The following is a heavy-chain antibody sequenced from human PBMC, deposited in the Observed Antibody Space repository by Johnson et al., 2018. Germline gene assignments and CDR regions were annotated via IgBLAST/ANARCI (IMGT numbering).Heavy chain of an antibody. J-gene: IGHJ6*02. Sequence: VQLVESGGGLVQPGGSXRLSCAASGFTFSDYYMSWVRQAPGKGLEWVSAISGSGGSTYYADSVKGRFTISRDNSKNSLYLQMNSLRAEDTAVYYCAQRDIVVEPGAMSHYGMDVWGQGTTVTVSS. V-gene: IGHV3-23*04. CDR1: GFTFSDYY. CDR2: ISGSGGST. D-gene: IGHD2-2*01. CDR3: AQRDIVVEPGAMSHYGMDV.